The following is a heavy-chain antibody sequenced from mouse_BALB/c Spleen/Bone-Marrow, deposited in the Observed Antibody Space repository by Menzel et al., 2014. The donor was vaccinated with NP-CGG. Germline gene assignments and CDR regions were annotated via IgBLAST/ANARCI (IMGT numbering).Heavy chain of an antibody. J-gene: IGHJ3*01. CDR3: ARLHSYGFFAY. D-gene: IGHD1-2*01. CDR2: INPESSTI. V-gene: IGHV4-1*02. CDR1: GFDFSGYW. Sequence: EVKVIESGGGLVQPGGSLKVSCAASGFDFSGYWMSWVRQAPGKGLEWIGEINPESSTINYTPSLKDKFIISRDNAKNTLYLQMSKVRSEDTALYYCARLHSYGFFAYWGQGTLVTVSA.